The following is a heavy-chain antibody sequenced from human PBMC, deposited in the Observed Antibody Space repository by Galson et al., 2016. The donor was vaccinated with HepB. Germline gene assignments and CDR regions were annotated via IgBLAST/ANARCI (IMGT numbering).Heavy chain of an antibody. CDR3: LRSGY. V-gene: IGHV3-66*01. CDR2: IDNGGNT. J-gene: IGHJ4*02. Sequence: SLRLSCAASGFTFTDAWMTWVRQAPGKGLEWVSFIDNGGNTFYADSVKGRFTISRDSSKSTVFLQMNSLRAEDTAVYYCLRSGYWGQGTLVTVSS. CDR1: GFTFTDAW. D-gene: IGHD2-8*02.